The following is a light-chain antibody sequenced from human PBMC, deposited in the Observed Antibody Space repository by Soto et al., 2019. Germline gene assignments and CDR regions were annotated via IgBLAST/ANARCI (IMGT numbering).Light chain of an antibody. CDR3: QQFVSSPTWT. V-gene: IGKV3-20*01. Sequence: EIVLTQSPGTLSLSPGERATLSCRASQSVSSSYLAWYQQKPGQSPRLLIYGASSRANGIPDRFSGSGSGTDFTLTISSLEPEDFAVYYCQQFVSSPTWTFGQGTKVEIK. CDR1: QSVSSSY. CDR2: GAS. J-gene: IGKJ1*01.